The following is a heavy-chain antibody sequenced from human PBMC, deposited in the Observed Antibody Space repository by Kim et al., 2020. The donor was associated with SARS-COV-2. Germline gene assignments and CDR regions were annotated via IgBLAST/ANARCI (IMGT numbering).Heavy chain of an antibody. V-gene: IGHV4-39*01. CDR2: IYYSGST. CDR3: ARQQDPEQQLVLLAGWYFDL. D-gene: IGHD6-13*01. CDR1: GGSISSSSYY. J-gene: IGHJ2*01. Sequence: SETLSLTCTVSGGSISSSSYYWGWIRQPPGKGLEWIGSIYYSGSTYYNPSLKSRVTISVDTSKNQFSLKLSSVTAADTAVYYCARQQDPEQQLVLLAGWYFDLWGRGTLVTVSS.